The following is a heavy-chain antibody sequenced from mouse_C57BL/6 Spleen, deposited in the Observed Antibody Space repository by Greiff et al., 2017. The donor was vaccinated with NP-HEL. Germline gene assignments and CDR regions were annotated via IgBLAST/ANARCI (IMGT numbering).Heavy chain of an antibody. CDR3: VRHGRSSWFAY. D-gene: IGHD1-1*01. J-gene: IGHJ3*01. V-gene: IGHV1-81*01. Sequence: QVHVQQPGAELARPGASVKLSCKASGYTFTSYGISWVKQRTGQGLEWIGEIYPRSGNTYYNEKFKGKATLTADKSSSTAYMELGCLTSEDSADCLCVRHGRSSWFAYWGQGTLVTVAA. CDR2: IYPRSGNT. CDR1: GYTFTSYG.